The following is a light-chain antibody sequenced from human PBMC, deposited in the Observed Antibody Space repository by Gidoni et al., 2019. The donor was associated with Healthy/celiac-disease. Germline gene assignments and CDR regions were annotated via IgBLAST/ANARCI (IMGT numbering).Light chain of an antibody. V-gene: IGLV3-10*01. J-gene: IGLJ2*01. CDR3: YSTDSSGNLVV. Sequence: SYELTQPPSVSVSPGQTARITCSGDALPKKYAYWYQQKSGQAPVLVIYEDSKRPSGIPERSSGSSSGTMATLTISGAQVEDEADYYCYSTDSSGNLVVFGGGTKLTVL. CDR1: ALPKKY. CDR2: EDS.